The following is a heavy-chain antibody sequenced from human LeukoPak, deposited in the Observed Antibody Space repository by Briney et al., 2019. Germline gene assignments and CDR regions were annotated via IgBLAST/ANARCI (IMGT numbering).Heavy chain of an antibody. CDR2: ISGSGGST. J-gene: IGHJ4*02. CDR1: GFTFSSYA. V-gene: IGHV3-23*01. Sequence: GGSLRLTCAASGFTFSSYAMSWVRQAPGKGLEWVSAISGSGGSTYYADSVKGRLTISRDNSKNTLYLQMNSLRAEDTAVYYCAKDRYSYGTISFDYWGQGTLVTVSS. D-gene: IGHD5-18*01. CDR3: AKDRYSYGTISFDY.